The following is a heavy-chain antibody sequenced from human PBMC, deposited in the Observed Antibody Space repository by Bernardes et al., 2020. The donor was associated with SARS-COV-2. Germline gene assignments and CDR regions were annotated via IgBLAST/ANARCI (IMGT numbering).Heavy chain of an antibody. Sequence: GRSLRLSCAASGFTFGIDWMHWVRQPPGNGLAWVARMNWDGTTIDHADSVRGRFTISRDNVKNILYLQMNSLRADDTAQYFCVRDMYGKNDYWGQGTLVTVSS. CDR2: MNWDGTTI. CDR3: VRDMYGKNDY. D-gene: IGHD3-10*02. CDR1: GFTFGIDW. V-gene: IGHV3-74*01. J-gene: IGHJ4*02.